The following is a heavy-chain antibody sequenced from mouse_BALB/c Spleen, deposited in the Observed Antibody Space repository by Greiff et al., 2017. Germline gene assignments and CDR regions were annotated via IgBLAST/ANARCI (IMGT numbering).Heavy chain of an antibody. D-gene: IGHD2-1*01. CDR1: GFSLPSYG. V-gene: IGHV2-9*02. CDR2: IWAGGST. J-gene: IGHJ4*01. Sequence: VRLVESGPGLVAPSQSLSITCTVSGFSLPSYGVHWVRQPPGKGLEWLGVIWAGGSTNYNSALMSRLSISKDNSKSQVFLKMNSLQTDDTAMYYCARDLYRYAMDYWGQGTSVTVSS. CDR3: ARDLYRYAMDY.